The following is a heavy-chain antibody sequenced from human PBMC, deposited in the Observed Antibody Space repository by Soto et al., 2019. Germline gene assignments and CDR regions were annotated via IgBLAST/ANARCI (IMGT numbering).Heavy chain of an antibody. CDR1: GFTFSSYA. V-gene: IGHV3-23*01. CDR2: ISGSGGST. J-gene: IGHJ6*02. CDR3: ARALYYYYGMDV. Sequence: PGESLKISCAASGFTFSSYAMSWVRQAPGKGLEWVSAISGSGGSTYYADSVKGRFTISRDNSKNTLYLQMSSLRAEDTAVYYCARALYYYYGMDVWGQGTTVTVSS.